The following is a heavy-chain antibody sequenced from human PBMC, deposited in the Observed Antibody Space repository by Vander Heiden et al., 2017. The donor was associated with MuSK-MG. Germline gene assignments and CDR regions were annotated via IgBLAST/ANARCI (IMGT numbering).Heavy chain of an antibody. Sequence: EVQRVQSGAEVKKPGEALRISCKGSGYRVTSYWIRWVRQMPGKGLEWMGFIYPGDSDTRYSPSFQGQVTISADKSISTAYLQWSSLKASDTAMYYCARQPTNGDYGAFDIWGQGTMVTVSS. V-gene: IGHV5-51*01. CDR1: GYRVTSYW. J-gene: IGHJ3*02. CDR3: ARQPTNGDYGAFDI. CDR2: IYPGDSDT. D-gene: IGHD4-17*01.